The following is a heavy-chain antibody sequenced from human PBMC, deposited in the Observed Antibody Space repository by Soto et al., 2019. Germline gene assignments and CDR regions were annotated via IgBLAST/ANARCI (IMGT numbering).Heavy chain of an antibody. V-gene: IGHV3-74*01. CDR3: ATMAGTYPY. Sequence: GGSLRLSCXASGFAFSRFPMHWVRQAPGKGLVWVSRIDPDGSDTTYADSVKGRFTISRDNAKNIVYLQMSSLRAEDTALYYCATMAGTYPYWGQGTLVTVSS. CDR1: GFAFSRFP. D-gene: IGHD1-26*01. J-gene: IGHJ4*02. CDR2: IDPDGSDT.